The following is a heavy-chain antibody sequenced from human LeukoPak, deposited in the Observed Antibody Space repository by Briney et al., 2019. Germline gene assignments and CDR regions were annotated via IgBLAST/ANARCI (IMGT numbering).Heavy chain of an antibody. V-gene: IGHV1-69*01. J-gene: IGHJ6*03. CDR1: GGTFSSYA. CDR3: ARDHIVGAGYYYYYYMDV. D-gene: IGHD1-26*01. CDR2: IIIIFGTP. Sequence: SVKVSCKVSGGTFSSYAISWVRQAPGQGLEWMGGIIIIFGTPNYAQKFQGRVTITADESTSTAYTELSSLRSDDTAVYYCARDHIVGAGYYYYYYMDVWGEGTTITVSS.